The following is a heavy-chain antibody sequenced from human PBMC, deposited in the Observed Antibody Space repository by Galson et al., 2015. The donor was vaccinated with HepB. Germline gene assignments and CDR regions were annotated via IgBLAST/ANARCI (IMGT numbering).Heavy chain of an antibody. CDR2: ITSGGGST. J-gene: IGHJ5*02. Sequence: SLRLSCAASGFSFRNYDMSWARQTPGRGLEWVSSITSGGGSTYFADPVKGRFTISRDDSKQTLYLQMNSLRVEDTAIYYCAKMGSYEYSEFDPWGQGTLVVVSS. CDR3: AKMGSYEYSEFDP. V-gene: IGHV3-23*01. D-gene: IGHD5-12*01. CDR1: GFSFRNYD.